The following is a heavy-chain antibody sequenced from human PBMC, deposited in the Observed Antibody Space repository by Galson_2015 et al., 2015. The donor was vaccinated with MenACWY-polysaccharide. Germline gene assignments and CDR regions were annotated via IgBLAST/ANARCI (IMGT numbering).Heavy chain of an antibody. D-gene: IGHD5-24*01. Sequence: YSRGTTRTNPSLKTRVTISEDTSKNQFSLTLASVTPADTALYYCARGAMGTVTGMWYFDLWGRGTLVSVSS. J-gene: IGHJ2*01. CDR2: YSRGTT. CDR3: ARGAMGTVTGMWYFDL. V-gene: IGHV4-59*09.